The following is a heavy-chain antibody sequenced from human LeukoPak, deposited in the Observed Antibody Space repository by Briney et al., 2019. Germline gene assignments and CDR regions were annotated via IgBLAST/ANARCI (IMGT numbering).Heavy chain of an antibody. CDR2: IWYDGSNK. D-gene: IGHD6-13*01. V-gene: IGHV3-33*01. J-gene: IGHJ4*02. CDR3: AREGKSSSWAPDY. Sequence: PGRSLRLSCAASGFTFSSYGVHWVRQAPGKGLEWVAVIWYDGSNKYYADSVKGRFTIPRDNSKNTLYLQMNSLRAEDTAVYYCAREGKSSSWAPDYWGQGTLVTVSS. CDR1: GFTFSSYG.